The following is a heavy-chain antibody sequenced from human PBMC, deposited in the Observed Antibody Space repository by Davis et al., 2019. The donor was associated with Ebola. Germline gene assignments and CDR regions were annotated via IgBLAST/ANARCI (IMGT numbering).Heavy chain of an antibody. Sequence: GESLKISCTATGFTFNNYVMTWVRQAPGKGLEWVANIKQDGSEKYYVDSVKGRFTISRDNAKNSLYLQMNSLRAEDTAVYYCAREGRYCSGGSCYLPMIWGQGTLVTVSS. J-gene: IGHJ4*02. V-gene: IGHV3-7*03. CDR3: AREGRYCSGGSCYLPMI. CDR2: IKQDGSEK. CDR1: GFTFNNYV. D-gene: IGHD2-15*01.